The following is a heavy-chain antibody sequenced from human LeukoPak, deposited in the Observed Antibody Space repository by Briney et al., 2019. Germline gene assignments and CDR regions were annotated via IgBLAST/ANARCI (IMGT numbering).Heavy chain of an antibody. CDR3: ARESLVLTGTKLYYFEY. CDR2: INTNDGGT. Sequence: ASVKVSCKASGTTVTGYFIHWVRQAPGQGIEWMGRINTNDGGTQYAQHFQGRVTMTRDTSTNTAYMQLSSLTSDDTALFYCARESLVLTGTKLYYFEYWGQGTLVTVSS. CDR1: GTTVTGYF. J-gene: IGHJ4*02. V-gene: IGHV1-2*06. D-gene: IGHD1-7*01.